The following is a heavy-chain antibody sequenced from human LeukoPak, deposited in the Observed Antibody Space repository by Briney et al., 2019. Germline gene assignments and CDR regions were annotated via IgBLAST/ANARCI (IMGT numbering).Heavy chain of an antibody. D-gene: IGHD3-10*01. CDR2: IYYSGST. CDR3: ARGSLWFGER. CDR1: GGSISSYY. V-gene: IGHV4-59*01. Sequence: SETLSLTCTVSGGSISSYYWSWIRQPPGKGLEGIGYIYYSGSTNYNPSLKSRGTISVDTSKNQFSLKLSSVTAADTAVYYCARGSLWFGERWGQGTLVTVSS. J-gene: IGHJ4*02.